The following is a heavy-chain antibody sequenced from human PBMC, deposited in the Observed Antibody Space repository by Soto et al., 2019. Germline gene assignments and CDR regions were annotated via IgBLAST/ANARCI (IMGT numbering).Heavy chain of an antibody. CDR1: GGSISSGGDS. CDR2: IYHSGST. D-gene: IGHD6-6*01. CDR3: ARSIAARPNWFDP. V-gene: IGHV4-30-2*01. Sequence: PSESLSLTCAVSGGSISSGGDSWSWIRQPPGKGLEWIGYIYHSGSTYYNPSLKSRVTISVDRSKNQFSLKLSSVTAADTAVYYCARSIAARPNWFDPWGQGTLVTVSS. J-gene: IGHJ5*02.